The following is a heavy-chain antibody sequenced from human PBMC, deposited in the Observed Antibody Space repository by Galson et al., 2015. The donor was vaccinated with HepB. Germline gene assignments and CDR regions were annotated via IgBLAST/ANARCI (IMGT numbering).Heavy chain of an antibody. V-gene: IGHV4-59*01. CDR3: ARVGSSSWYLPQLYYFDY. Sequence: LTCTVSGGSISSYYWSWIRQPPGKGLEWIGYIYYSGSTNYNPSLKSRVTISVDTSKNQFSLKLSSVTAADTAVYYCARVGSSSWYLPQLYYFDYWGQGTLVTVSS. D-gene: IGHD6-13*01. CDR1: GGSISSYY. CDR2: IYYSGST. J-gene: IGHJ4*02.